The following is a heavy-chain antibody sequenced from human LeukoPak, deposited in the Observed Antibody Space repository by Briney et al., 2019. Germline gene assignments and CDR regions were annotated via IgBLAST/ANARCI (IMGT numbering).Heavy chain of an antibody. CDR3: ARVYYYGPRGWFDP. CDR2: IIPIFGTA. D-gene: IGHD3-10*01. Sequence: SVKVSCKASGGTLSSYAISWVRQAPGQGLEWMGGIIPIFGTANYAQKFQGRVTITADKSTSTAYMELSSLRSEDTAVYYCARVYYYGPRGWFDPWGQGTLVTVSS. J-gene: IGHJ5*02. CDR1: GGTLSSYA. V-gene: IGHV1-69*06.